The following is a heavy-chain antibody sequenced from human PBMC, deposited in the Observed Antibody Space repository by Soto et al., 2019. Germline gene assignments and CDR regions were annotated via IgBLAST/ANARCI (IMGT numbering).Heavy chain of an antibody. Sequence: QVQLVQSGAEVKKPGSSVKVSCKASGGTFRSYAISWVRQAPGPGLEWMGGIIPIFGTANYAQKFQGRVTITADESTSTAYMELSSLRIEDTAVYYCSSAHEYWAAAYWGQGTLVTVSS. CDR1: GGTFRSYA. CDR2: IIPIFGTA. D-gene: IGHD6-6*01. CDR3: SSAHEYWAAAY. V-gene: IGHV1-69*01. J-gene: IGHJ4*02.